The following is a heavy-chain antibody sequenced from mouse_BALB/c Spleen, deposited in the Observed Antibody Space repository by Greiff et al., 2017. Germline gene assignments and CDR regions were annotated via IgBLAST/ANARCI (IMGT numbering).Heavy chain of an antibody. V-gene: IGHV7-3*02. Sequence: EVQLVESGGGLVQPGGSLRLSCATSGFTFTDYYMSWVRQPPGKGLEWLGFIRNNTNGYTTEYSASVKGRLTISRDNSQSILYLKMNTMRAEDSSTYYCARDGNYRYFDVWGAGTTVTVSS. CDR2: IRNNTNGYTT. CDR1: GFTFTDYY. CDR3: ARDGNYRYFDV. J-gene: IGHJ1*01. D-gene: IGHD2-1*01.